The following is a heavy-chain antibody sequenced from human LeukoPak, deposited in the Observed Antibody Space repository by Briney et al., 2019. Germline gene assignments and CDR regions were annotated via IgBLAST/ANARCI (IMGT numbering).Heavy chain of an antibody. Sequence: GRSLRLSCAASGFTFSSYGMHWVRQAPGKGLEWVAVIWYDGSNKYYADSVKGRFTISRDNSKNTLYLQMNSLRAEDTAVYYCARTITMVRGVIHFDYWGQGTLVTVSS. CDR3: ARTITMVRGVIHFDY. D-gene: IGHD3-10*01. CDR1: GFTFSSYG. V-gene: IGHV3-33*01. J-gene: IGHJ4*02. CDR2: IWYDGSNK.